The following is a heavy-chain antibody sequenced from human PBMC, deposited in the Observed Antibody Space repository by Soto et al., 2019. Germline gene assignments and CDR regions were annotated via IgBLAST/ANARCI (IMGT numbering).Heavy chain of an antibody. CDR1: GFTFSSYE. V-gene: IGHV3-48*03. J-gene: IGHJ4*02. D-gene: IGHD2-2*01. CDR2: ISSGGDSS. CDR3: ARVCCSTTTCHVQAFDS. Sequence: EVQLVESGGGLAQPGGSVRLSCAASGFTFSSYEMNWDRQAPGKTLEWVSYISSGGDSSYYADSVKGRFTISRDNAKNSLSLQMNSLRVEDTAVSYCARVCCSTTTCHVQAFDSWGEGTLVTVSS.